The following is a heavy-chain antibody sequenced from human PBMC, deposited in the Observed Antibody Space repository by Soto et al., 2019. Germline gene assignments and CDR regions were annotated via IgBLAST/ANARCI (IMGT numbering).Heavy chain of an antibody. Sequence: ASGKVSSKASGYTFTSYGISWVRQAPGQGLEWMGWISAYNGNTNYAQKLQGRVTMTTDTSTSTAYMELRSLRSDDTAVYYCARHITMVRETNWFDPWGQGTLVNVSS. V-gene: IGHV1-18*01. D-gene: IGHD3-10*01. CDR2: ISAYNGNT. CDR1: GYTFTSYG. J-gene: IGHJ5*02. CDR3: ARHITMVRETNWFDP.